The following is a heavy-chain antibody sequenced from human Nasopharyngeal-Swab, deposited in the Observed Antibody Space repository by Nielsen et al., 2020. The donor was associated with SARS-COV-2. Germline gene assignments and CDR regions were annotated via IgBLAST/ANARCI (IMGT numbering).Heavy chain of an antibody. CDR1: GGSFSGYY. J-gene: IGHJ4*02. D-gene: IGHD3-22*01. Sequence: SETLSLTYAVYGGSFSGYYWSWIRQPPGKGLEWIGEINHSGSTNYNPSLKSRVTISVDTSKNQFSLKLSSVTAADTAVYYCARHVGITMIVVVIAEIDYWGQGTLVTVSS. CDR3: ARHVGITMIVVVIAEIDY. CDR2: INHSGST. V-gene: IGHV4-34*01.